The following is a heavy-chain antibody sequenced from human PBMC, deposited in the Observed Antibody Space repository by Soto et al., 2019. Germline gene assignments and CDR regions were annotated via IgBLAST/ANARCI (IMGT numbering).Heavy chain of an antibody. CDR2: IYYSGST. Sequence: SETLSLTCTVSGGSISSGDYYWSWIRQPPGKGLEWIGYIYYSGSTYYNPSLKSRVTISVDTSKNQFSLKLSSVTAADTAVYYCARDYQETYYSYYGMDVWGQGTTVT. CDR3: ARDYQETYYSYYGMDV. CDR1: GGSISSGDYY. J-gene: IGHJ6*02. V-gene: IGHV4-30-4*01. D-gene: IGHD2-2*01.